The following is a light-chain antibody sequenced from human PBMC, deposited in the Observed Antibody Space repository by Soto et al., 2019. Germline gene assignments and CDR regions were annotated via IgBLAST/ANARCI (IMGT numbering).Light chain of an antibody. Sequence: QAVVTQEPSFSVSPGGTVTLTCGLSSGSVSTNYYPNWYQQTPGQAPRTLIYSTNTRSSGVPDRFSGSILGNKAALTITGAQSDDASDYYWGLYVGSGISVFCGGTKVTVL. V-gene: IGLV8-61*01. CDR1: SGSVSTNYY. CDR2: STN. CDR3: GLYVGSGISV. J-gene: IGLJ2*01.